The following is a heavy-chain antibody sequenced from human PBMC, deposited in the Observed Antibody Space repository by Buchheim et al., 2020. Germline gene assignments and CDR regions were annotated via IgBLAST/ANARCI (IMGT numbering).Heavy chain of an antibody. CDR3: TRHSKYCSGTNCGPVDF. CDR1: GFTFRDYY. CDR2: ITSGGNYM. V-gene: IGHV3-11*01. Sequence: QVQLVESGGGVVQPGGSLRLSCAASGFTFRDYYMSWIRQAPGQGLEWISFITSGGNYMYYADSVKGRFTISRDNAKNSLYLQLNSLRAEDTAVYYCTRHSKYCSGTNCGPVDFWGQGTL. J-gene: IGHJ4*02. D-gene: IGHD2-2*01.